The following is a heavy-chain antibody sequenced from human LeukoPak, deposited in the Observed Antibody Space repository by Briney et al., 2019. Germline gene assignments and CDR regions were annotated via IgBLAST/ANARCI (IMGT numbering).Heavy chain of an antibody. J-gene: IGHJ4*02. CDR1: GFTFSSYG. CDR3: AKDGSDYDIDY. CDR2: MWYDGSNK. V-gene: IGHV3-33*06. D-gene: IGHD4-17*01. Sequence: GRSLRLSCAASGFTFSSYGMHWVRQAPGKGLEWVALMWYDGSNKYYADSVKGRFTISRDNSKNTLYLQMNSLRAEDTALYYCAKDGSDYDIDYWGQGTLVTVTS.